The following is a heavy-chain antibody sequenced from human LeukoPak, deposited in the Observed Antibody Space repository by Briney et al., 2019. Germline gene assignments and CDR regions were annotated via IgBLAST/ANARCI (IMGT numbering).Heavy chain of an antibody. D-gene: IGHD2-15*01. CDR3: ARTADSQGDFDY. CDR1: GSSFTSYW. CDR2: IYPGDSDT. V-gene: IGHV5-51*01. J-gene: IGHJ4*02. Sequence: GALLMISCKGSGSSFTSYWIGWGRPPPGKVLERMGIIYPGDSDTSYSPSFQGQVTISADKSISTAYLQWSSLKASDTAMYYCARTADSQGDFDYWGQGTLVTVSS.